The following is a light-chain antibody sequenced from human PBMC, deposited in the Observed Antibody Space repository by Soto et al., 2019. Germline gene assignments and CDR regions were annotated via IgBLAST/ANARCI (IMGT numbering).Light chain of an antibody. CDR3: SSYASTSTAV. J-gene: IGLJ1*01. Sequence: QSALTQPASVSGSPGQSITISCAGTSSDVGAYNYVSWYQQHPGKAPKLMIYEVNYRPSGVSNRFSGSKSGITASLTISGLQAEAEADYYCSSYASTSTAVFGTGTKVTVL. V-gene: IGLV2-14*01. CDR1: SSDVGAYNY. CDR2: EVN.